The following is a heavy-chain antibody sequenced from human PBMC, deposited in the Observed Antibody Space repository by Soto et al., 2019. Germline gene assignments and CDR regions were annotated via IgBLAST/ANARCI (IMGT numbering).Heavy chain of an antibody. Sequence: QVQLVESGGGVVQPGRSLRLSCAASGFTFSSYGMHWVRQAPGKGLEWVAVIWYDGSNKYYADSVKGRFTISRDNSKNTMYLQMNSLRAEDTAVYYCARDPITMVRGVIIWYFDLWGRGTLVTVSS. V-gene: IGHV3-33*01. CDR2: IWYDGSNK. D-gene: IGHD3-10*01. J-gene: IGHJ2*01. CDR3: ARDPITMVRGVIIWYFDL. CDR1: GFTFSSYG.